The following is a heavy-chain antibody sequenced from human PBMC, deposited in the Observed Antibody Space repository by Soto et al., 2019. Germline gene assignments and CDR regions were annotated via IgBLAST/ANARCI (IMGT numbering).Heavy chain of an antibody. J-gene: IGHJ4*02. D-gene: IGHD1-7*01. CDR2: ISNDASNK. Sequence: QVQLVESGGRVVQPGRSLRLSCAASGFTFSSYAMHWVRQAPGKGLEGVAVISNDASNKNYEDSVKGRFTISRDSSKNTLYLQMNSLRAEDTAVYYCARGPNYCVAPIPFDYWGQGTLVTVSS. CDR1: GFTFSSYA. CDR3: ARGPNYCVAPIPFDY. V-gene: IGHV3-30-3*01.